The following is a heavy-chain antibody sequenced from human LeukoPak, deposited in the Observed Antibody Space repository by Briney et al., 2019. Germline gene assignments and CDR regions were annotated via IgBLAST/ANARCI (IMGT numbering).Heavy chain of an antibody. D-gene: IGHD2-15*01. CDR3: AKQKGYCSGGSCYYSDY. CDR1: GFTFSSYS. V-gene: IGHV3-48*01. Sequence: GGSLRLSCAASGFTFSSYSMNWVRQAPGKGLEWVSYISSSSGTIYYADSVKGRFTISRDNSKNTLYLQMNSLRAEDTARYYCAKQKGYCSGGSCYYSDYWGQGTLVTVSS. CDR2: ISSSSGTI. J-gene: IGHJ4*02.